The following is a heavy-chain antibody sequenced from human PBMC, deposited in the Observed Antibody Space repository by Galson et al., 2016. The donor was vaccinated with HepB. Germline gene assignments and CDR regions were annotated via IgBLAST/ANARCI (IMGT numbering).Heavy chain of an antibody. J-gene: IGHJ6*03. CDR2: IDWDDDK. V-gene: IGHV2-70*04. CDR1: GFSLGDSGMR. D-gene: IGHD2-8*02. CDR3: ARIRGVRDDYMDV. Sequence: PALVKPTQTLTLTCRFSGFSLGDSGMRVSWIRQPPGKALEWPARIDWDDDKFYDMSLRTRLTISKDTSENQVVLMMTNMDPSDTATYYCARIRGVRDDYMDVWGKGTTVIVSS.